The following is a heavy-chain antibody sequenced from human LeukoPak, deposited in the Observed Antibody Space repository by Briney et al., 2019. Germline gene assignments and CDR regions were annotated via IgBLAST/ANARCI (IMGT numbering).Heavy chain of an antibody. Sequence: GGSLRLSCAASGFTFSSYSMNWVRQAPGKGLEWVSSISSSSSYIYYEDSVKGRFTISRDNAKNSVYLQMNRLRAEDTAVYYCARDPIAQLDLGDYWGQGSLLTVSS. J-gene: IGHJ4*02. CDR3: ARDPIAQLDLGDY. V-gene: IGHV3-21*01. CDR1: GFTFSSYS. D-gene: IGHD1-1*01. CDR2: ISSSSSYI.